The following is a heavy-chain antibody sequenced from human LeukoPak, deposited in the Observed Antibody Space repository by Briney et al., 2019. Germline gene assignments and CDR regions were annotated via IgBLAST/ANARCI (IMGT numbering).Heavy chain of an antibody. D-gene: IGHD2-8*02. Sequence: GGSLRLSCAASGFSVSTNYMTWVRQAPGKGLVWVSRINSDGSRTNYADSVKGRFTISRDNAKNTLYLQMNSLRAEDTAVYYCARVLTGSWDWFDPWGQGTLVTVSS. CDR1: GFSVSTNY. CDR3: ARVLTGSWDWFDP. CDR2: INSDGSRT. J-gene: IGHJ5*02. V-gene: IGHV3-74*01.